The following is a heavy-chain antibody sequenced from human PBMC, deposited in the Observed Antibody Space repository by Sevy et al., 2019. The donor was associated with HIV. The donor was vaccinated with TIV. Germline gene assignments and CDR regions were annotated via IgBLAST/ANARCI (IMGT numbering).Heavy chain of an antibody. Sequence: SESLSLTCAVSGYSISSGYYWGWIRQPPGKGLEWIGSIYHSGSTYYDPSLKSRVTISVDTSKNQFSLKLSSVTAADTAVYYCARDLGSGWPDYYYYYMDVWGKGTTVTVSS. CDR2: IYHSGST. CDR1: GYSISSGYY. D-gene: IGHD6-19*01. V-gene: IGHV4-38-2*02. CDR3: ARDLGSGWPDYYYYYMDV. J-gene: IGHJ6*03.